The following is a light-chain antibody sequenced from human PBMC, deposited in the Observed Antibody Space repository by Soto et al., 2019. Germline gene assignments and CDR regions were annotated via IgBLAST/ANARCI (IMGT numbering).Light chain of an antibody. Sequence: QSALTQPASVSGSPGQSITFSCTGTSNDIGGYNYVSWYQQHPGKAPKLMIFDVSNRPSGVSYRFSGSKSGNPASLTISGLKAEDEADYYCSSYTSSSTLLFGGGTKVTVL. CDR3: SSYTSSSTLL. CDR1: SNDIGGYNY. J-gene: IGLJ2*01. V-gene: IGLV2-14*01. CDR2: DVS.